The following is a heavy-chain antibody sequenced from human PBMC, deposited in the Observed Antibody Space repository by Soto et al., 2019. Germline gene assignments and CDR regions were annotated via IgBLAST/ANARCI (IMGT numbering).Heavy chain of an antibody. CDR3: ARRAFGSSRSFDI. CDR1: GLAFSSHP. J-gene: IGHJ3*02. D-gene: IGHD6-6*01. V-gene: IGHV3-23*01. Sequence: GSVRLACTGFGLAFSSHPMSWVRQAPERGLEWVSGISDGGDLTYNADSVRGRFTISRDNSKDTLFLQMNSLRVEDTAVYYCARRAFGSSRSFDIWGQGTMVTVSS. CDR2: ISDGGDLT.